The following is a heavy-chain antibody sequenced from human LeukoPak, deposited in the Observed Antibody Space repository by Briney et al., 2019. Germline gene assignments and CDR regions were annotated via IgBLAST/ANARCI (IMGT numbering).Heavy chain of an antibody. J-gene: IGHJ3*02. V-gene: IGHV4-34*01. D-gene: IGHD6-13*01. CDR3: ARPRGQQLVRTDDAFDI. CDR2: INHSGST. Sequence: SETLSPTCAVYGGSFSGYYWSWVRQPPGKGLEWVGEINHSGSTNYNPSLKSRVTISVDTSKNQFSLKLSSVTAADTAVYYCARPRGQQLVRTDDAFDIWGQGTMVTVSS. CDR1: GGSFSGYY.